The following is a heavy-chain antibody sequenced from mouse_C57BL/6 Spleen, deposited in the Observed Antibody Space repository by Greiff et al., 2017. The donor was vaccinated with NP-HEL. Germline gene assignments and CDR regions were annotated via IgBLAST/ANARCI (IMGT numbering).Heavy chain of an antibody. V-gene: IGHV1-50*01. J-gene: IGHJ4*01. CDR3: ARKLYYAMDY. D-gene: IGHD1-3*01. CDR1: GYTFTSYW. CDR2: IDPSDSYT. Sequence: QVQLQQPGAELVKPGASVKLSCKASGYTFTSYWMQWVKQRPGQGLEFIGEIDPSDSYTNYNQKFKGKATLTVDTSSSTAYMQLSSLTSEDSAVYYCARKLYYAMDYWGQGTSVTVSS.